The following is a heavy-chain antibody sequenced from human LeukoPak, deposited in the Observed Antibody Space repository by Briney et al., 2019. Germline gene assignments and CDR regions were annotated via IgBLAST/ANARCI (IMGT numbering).Heavy chain of an antibody. Sequence: ASVKVSCKASGYTFTSYGISWVRQAPGQGLEWMGWINPNSGGTNYAQKFQGWVTMTRDTSISTAYMELSRLRSDDTAVYYCARVSSGWYDFDYWGQGTLVTVSS. D-gene: IGHD6-19*01. V-gene: IGHV1-2*04. CDR1: GYTFTSYG. CDR3: ARVSSGWYDFDY. J-gene: IGHJ4*02. CDR2: INPNSGGT.